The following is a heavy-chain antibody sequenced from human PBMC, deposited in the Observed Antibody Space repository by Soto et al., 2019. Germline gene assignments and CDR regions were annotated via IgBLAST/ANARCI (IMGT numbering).Heavy chain of an antibody. CDR3: ARRGPPHYYYGMDV. CDR2: IYPGYSDT. J-gene: IGHJ6*02. D-gene: IGHD6-25*01. CDR1: GYSFTRYW. V-gene: IGHV5-51*01. Sequence: GESLKLYWKGFGYSFTRYWIGLVRQMPGNGLEWMGIIYPGYSDTRYSPSFQGQVTISADKSISTAYLQWSSLKASDTAMYYCARRGPPHYYYGMDVWGQGTTVTVSS.